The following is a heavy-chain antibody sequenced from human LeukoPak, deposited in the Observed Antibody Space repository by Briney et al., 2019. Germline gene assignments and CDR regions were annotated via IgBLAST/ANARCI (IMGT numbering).Heavy chain of an antibody. D-gene: IGHD6-19*01. Sequence: TSETLSLTCAVYGGSFSGYYWSWIRQPPGKGLEWIGEINHSGSTNYNPSLKSRVTISVDTSKNQFSLKLSSVTAADTAVYYCARFRGKYSSGWLDYWGQGTLAIVSS. V-gene: IGHV4-34*01. CDR2: INHSGST. J-gene: IGHJ4*02. CDR1: GGSFSGYY. CDR3: ARFRGKYSSGWLDY.